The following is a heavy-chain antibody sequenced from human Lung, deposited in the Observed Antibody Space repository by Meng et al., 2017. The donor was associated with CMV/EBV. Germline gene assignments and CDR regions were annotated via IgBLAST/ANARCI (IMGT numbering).Heavy chain of an antibody. CDR2: IYYSGST. Sequence: SXTLSLXCTVSGGSISSGDYYWSWSRQPPGKGLEWIGYIYYSGSTYYNPSLKTRVTISVDKSKNQFSLKLSSVTAADTAVYYCARAYCGGDCYSNWFDHWXQGTLVTVSS. J-gene: IGHJ5*02. CDR3: ARAYCGGDCYSNWFDH. D-gene: IGHD2-21*01. V-gene: IGHV4-30-4*02. CDR1: GGSISSGDYY.